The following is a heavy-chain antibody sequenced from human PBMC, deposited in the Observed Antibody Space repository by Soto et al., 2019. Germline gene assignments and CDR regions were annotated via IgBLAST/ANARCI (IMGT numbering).Heavy chain of an antibody. CDR2: INHSGST. CDR1: GGSFSGYY. J-gene: IGHJ6*02. D-gene: IGHD3-3*01. CDR3: ARGGRDFWSCYRYYYYGMDV. Sequence: SETLSLTCAVYGGSFSGYYWSWIRQPPGKGLEWIGDINHSGSTNYNPSLKSRVTISVDTTKNQFSLKLRSVTTADTAAYYFARGGRDFWSCYRYYYYGMDVWGQGTTVTVSS. V-gene: IGHV4-34*01.